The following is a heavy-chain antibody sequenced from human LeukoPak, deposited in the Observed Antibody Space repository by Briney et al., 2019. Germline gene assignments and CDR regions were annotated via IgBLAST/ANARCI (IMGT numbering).Heavy chain of an antibody. J-gene: IGHJ3*02. CDR1: GFTFSNHW. CDR3: ASRVHYYDSSGYPHDAFDI. V-gene: IGHV3-74*01. D-gene: IGHD3-22*01. CDR2: INSDGSST. Sequence: GGSLRLSCAASGFTFSNHWMHWVRQAPVKGLIWVSRINSDGSSTTYADSVKGRFTISRDNAKNSLYLQMNSLRAEDTAVYYCASRVHYYDSSGYPHDAFDIWGQGTMVTVSS.